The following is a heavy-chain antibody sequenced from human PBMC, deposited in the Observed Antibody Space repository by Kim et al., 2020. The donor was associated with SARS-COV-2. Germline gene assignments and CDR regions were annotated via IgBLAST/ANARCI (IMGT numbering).Heavy chain of an antibody. V-gene: IGHV4-61*01. CDR3: ARSSPHDYDILTGYYYYYGMDV. CDR1: GGSVSSGSYY. CDR2: IYYSGST. Sequence: SETLSLTCTVSGGSVSSGSYYWSWIRQPPGKGLEWIGYIYYSGSTNYNPSLKSRVTISVDTSKNQFSLKLSSVTAADTAVYYCARSSPHDYDILTGYYYYYGMDVWGQGTTGTVSS. J-gene: IGHJ6*02. D-gene: IGHD3-9*01.